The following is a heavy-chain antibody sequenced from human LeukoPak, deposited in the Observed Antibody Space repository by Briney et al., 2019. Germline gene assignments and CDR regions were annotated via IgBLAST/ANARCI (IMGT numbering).Heavy chain of an antibody. V-gene: IGHV1-69*13. CDR2: IIPIFGTA. Sequence: GASVKVSCKASGGTFSSYAISWVRQAPGQGFEWMGGIIPIFGTANYAQKFQGRVTITADESTSTAYMELSSLRSEDTAVYYCARGLIAGMVITTELGYYGMDVWGQGTTVTVSS. J-gene: IGHJ6*02. CDR3: ARGLIAGMVITTELGYYGMDV. CDR1: GGTFSSYA. D-gene: IGHD3-22*01.